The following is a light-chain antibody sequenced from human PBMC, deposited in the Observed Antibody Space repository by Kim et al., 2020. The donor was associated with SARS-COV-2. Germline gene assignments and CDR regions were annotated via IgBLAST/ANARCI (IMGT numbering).Light chain of an antibody. J-gene: IGKJ3*01. CDR3: QQDYNLFT. CDR2: GAS. CDR1: RSVSSSY. V-gene: IGKV3D-7*01. Sequence: PGERATLSCGAGRSVSSSYLTWYQQKPGQAPRLLIYGASTRATGIPARFSGSGSGTDFTLTISSLQPEDFAVYYCQQDYNLFTFGPGTKVDIK.